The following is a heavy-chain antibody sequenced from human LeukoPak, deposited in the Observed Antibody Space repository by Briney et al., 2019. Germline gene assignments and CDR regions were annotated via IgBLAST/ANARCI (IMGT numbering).Heavy chain of an antibody. J-gene: IGHJ6*04. Sequence: GGSLRLSCAASGFTFSSYWMHWVRQAPGKGLVWVSRINSDGSSTSYADSVKGRFTISRDNAKNTLYLQMNSLRAEDTAVYYCARDQHIYGSGKGYYGMDVWGKGTTVTVSS. CDR2: INSDGSST. D-gene: IGHD3-10*01. V-gene: IGHV3-74*01. CDR1: GFTFSSYW. CDR3: ARDQHIYGSGKGYYGMDV.